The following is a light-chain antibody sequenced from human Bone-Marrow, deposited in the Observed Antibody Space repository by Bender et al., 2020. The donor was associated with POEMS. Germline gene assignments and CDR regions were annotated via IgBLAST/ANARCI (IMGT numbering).Light chain of an antibody. CDR2: TNN. Sequence: QSVLTQPPSASGTPGQRVTISCSGSSSNIGSNYVYWYQRLPGTAPKVLISTNNERPSGVPDRFSGSKSGTSASLAITGLQSEDEADYYCAVWDDSLNGWVFGGGTKLTVL. V-gene: IGLV1-44*01. J-gene: IGLJ3*02. CDR3: AVWDDSLNGWV. CDR1: SSNIGSNY.